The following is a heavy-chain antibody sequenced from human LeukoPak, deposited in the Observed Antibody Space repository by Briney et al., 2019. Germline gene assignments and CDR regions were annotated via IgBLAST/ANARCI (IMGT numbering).Heavy chain of an antibody. V-gene: IGHV4-39*01. CDR2: IYYSGST. J-gene: IGHJ4*02. D-gene: IGHD3-9*01. Sequence: PSETLSLTCTVSGGSISSSSYYWGWIRQPPGKGLEWIGSIYYSGSTYYNPSLKSRVTISVDTSKNQFSLKLSSVTAADTAVYYCATLLTGYYKRFDYWGQGTLVTVSS. CDR3: ATLLTGYYKRFDY. CDR1: GGSISSSSYY.